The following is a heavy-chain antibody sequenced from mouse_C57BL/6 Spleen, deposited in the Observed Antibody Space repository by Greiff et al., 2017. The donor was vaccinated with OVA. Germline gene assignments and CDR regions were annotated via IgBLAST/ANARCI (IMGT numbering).Heavy chain of an antibody. CDR3: TRLGSSFYAMDY. CDR2: IDSETGGT. V-gene: IGHV1-15*01. J-gene: IGHJ4*01. D-gene: IGHD1-1*01. Sequence: QVQLQQSGAELVRPGASVTLSCKASGYTFTDYEMHWVKQTPVHGLEWIGAIDSETGGTAYNQKFKGKAILTADKSSSTAYMELRSLTSEDSAVYYCTRLGSSFYAMDYWGQGTSVTVSS. CDR1: GYTFTDYE.